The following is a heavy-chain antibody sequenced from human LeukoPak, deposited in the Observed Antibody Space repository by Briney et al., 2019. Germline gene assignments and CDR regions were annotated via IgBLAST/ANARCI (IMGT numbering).Heavy chain of an antibody. J-gene: IGHJ4*02. CDR3: ARDRGPFGELWGEDFDY. CDR2: ISAYNGNT. CDR1: GYTFTSYG. Sequence: GASVKVSCKASGYTFTSYGISWVRQAPGQGLEWMGWISAYNGNTNYAQKLQGRVTMTTDTSTSTAYMELRSLRSDDTAVYYCARDRGPFGELWGEDFDYWGQGTLVTVSS. D-gene: IGHD3-10*01. V-gene: IGHV1-18*01.